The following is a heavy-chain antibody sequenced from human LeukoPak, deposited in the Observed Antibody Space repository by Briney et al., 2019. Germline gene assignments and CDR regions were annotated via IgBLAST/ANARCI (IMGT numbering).Heavy chain of an antibody. J-gene: IGHJ4*02. D-gene: IGHD3-22*01. CDR1: GFTVSSNY. Sequence: PGGSLRLSCAASGFTVSSNYMSWVRQAPGKGLEWVSVIYSGGSTYYADSVKGRFTISRDNSKNTLYLQMNSLRAEDTAVYYCARGYYYDSSGSGGGRRVAQDYGGQGTLVTVSS. CDR3: ARGYYYDSSGSGGGRRVAQDY. V-gene: IGHV3-66*02. CDR2: IYSGGST.